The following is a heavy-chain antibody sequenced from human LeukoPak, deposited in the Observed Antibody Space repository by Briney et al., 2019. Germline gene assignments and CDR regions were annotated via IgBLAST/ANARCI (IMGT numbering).Heavy chain of an antibody. CDR3: ARGSAVTTPDNWYFDL. CDR1: GFTFSSYD. Sequence: GGSLRLSCAASGFTFSSYDMHWVRQAPGKGLEWVSAIGTAGDTYYPGSVKGRFTISRENSKNSLYLQMNSLRAGDTAVYYCARGSAVTTPDNWYFDLWGRGTLVTVSS. V-gene: IGHV3-13*01. D-gene: IGHD4-17*01. J-gene: IGHJ2*01. CDR2: IGTAGDT.